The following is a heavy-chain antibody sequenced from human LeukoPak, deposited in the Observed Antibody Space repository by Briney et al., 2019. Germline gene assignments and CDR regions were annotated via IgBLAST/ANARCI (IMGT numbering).Heavy chain of an antibody. CDR1: GFSFDDYD. CDR3: ARDLPQIEY. V-gene: IGHV3-20*04. Sequence: GGSLRLSSAASGFSFDDYDMNWVRQAPGKGLEWVSGINWNGGSTGYADSVKGRFTISRDNAKNSLYLQMNSLRAEDTALYYCARDLPQIEYWGQGTLVTVSS. D-gene: IGHD3-22*01. J-gene: IGHJ4*02. CDR2: INWNGGST.